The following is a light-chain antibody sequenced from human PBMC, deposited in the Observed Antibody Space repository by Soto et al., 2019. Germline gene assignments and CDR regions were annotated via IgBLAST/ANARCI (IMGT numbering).Light chain of an antibody. CDR1: SSNIGSNT. V-gene: IGLV1-44*01. J-gene: IGLJ7*01. Sequence: QSVLTQPPSASGTPGQRVTISCSGSSSNIGSNTVNWYQQLPGTAPKLLIYSNNQRPSGVPDRFSGSKSGTSASLAISGLQSEDEADYYCAAWDESLNAAVFGGGTQLTVL. CDR3: AAWDESLNAAV. CDR2: SNN.